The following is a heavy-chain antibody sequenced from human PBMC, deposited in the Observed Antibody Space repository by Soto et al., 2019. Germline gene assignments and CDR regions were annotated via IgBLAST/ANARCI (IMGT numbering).Heavy chain of an antibody. V-gene: IGHV3-23*01. CDR3: AKVPVGATGRFDY. D-gene: IGHD1-26*01. J-gene: IGHJ4*02. Sequence: GGSLRLSCAGSGFTFSNHAMSWVRQAPGKGLAWVSAISGSGGSPYYADSVKGRFIISRDNSKNTLYLQMNSLRAEDTALYYCAKVPVGATGRFDYWGQGTLVTVSS. CDR1: GFTFSNHA. CDR2: ISGSGGSP.